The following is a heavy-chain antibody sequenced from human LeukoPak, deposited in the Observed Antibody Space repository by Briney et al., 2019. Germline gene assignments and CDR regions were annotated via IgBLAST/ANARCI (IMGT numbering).Heavy chain of an antibody. D-gene: IGHD3-22*01. V-gene: IGHV3-66*01. CDR1: GFTVSINY. CDR3: ARLAGGSSGPLDY. J-gene: IGHJ4*02. CDR2: INSDGSA. Sequence: GGSLRLSCAASGFTVSINYMSWVRQAPGKGLEWVSVINSDGSAYYADSVKGRFTISRDNSKNTLYLQINSLRAEDTAVYYCARLAGGSSGPLDYWGQGTLVTV.